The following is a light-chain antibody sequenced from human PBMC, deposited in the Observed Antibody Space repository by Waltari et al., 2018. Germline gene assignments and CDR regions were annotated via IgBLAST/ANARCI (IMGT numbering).Light chain of an antibody. J-gene: IGKJ4*01. Sequence: EIALTQSPGTLSLSPGERATLSCRASQTISGSWLTWYQRKPGQAPRLLIYGASSRATVIPVRFSGSGSGTDFTLTISRLEPEDSAVYYCQQYDGSSVTFGGGTKVEVK. CDR2: GAS. CDR1: QTISGSW. V-gene: IGKV3-20*01. CDR3: QQYDGSSVT.